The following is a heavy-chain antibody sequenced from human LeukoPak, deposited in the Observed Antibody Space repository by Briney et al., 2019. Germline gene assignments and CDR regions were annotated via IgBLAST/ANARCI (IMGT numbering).Heavy chain of an antibody. J-gene: IGHJ3*02. CDR1: GYTFTSYD. V-gene: IGHV1-8*01. CDR3: ARECSSSWYGRYAFDI. D-gene: IGHD6-13*01. Sequence: ASVKVSCKASGYTFTSYDINWVRQATGQGLEWMGWMNPHSGNTGYAQKFQGRVTMTRNTSISTAYMEQSSLRSEDTAVYYCARECSSSWYGRYAFDIWGEGTMVTVSS. CDR2: MNPHSGNT.